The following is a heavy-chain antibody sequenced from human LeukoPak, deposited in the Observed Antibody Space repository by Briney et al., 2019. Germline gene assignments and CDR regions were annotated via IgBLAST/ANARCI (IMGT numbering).Heavy chain of an antibody. CDR1: GGSISSYY. CDR2: IYYSGST. D-gene: IGHD3-9*01. J-gene: IGHJ4*02. CDR3: ARGIRYFDSSMMSDY. V-gene: IGHV4-59*01. Sequence: SETLSLTCTVSGGSISSYYWSWIRQPPGKGLEWIGYIYYSGSTNYNPSLKSRVTMSVDTSKNQFSLKLSSVTAADTAVYYCARGIRYFDSSMMSDYWGQGTLVTVSS.